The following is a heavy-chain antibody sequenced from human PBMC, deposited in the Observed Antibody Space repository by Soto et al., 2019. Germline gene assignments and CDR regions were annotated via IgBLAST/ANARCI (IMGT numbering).Heavy chain of an antibody. D-gene: IGHD4-17*01. CDR3: ARAPGGLRPDGLRYWYFDL. Sequence: QVQLVESGGGVVQPGRSLRLSCAASGFTFSSYGMHWVRQAPGKGLEGVAVIWYDGSNKYYADSVKGRFTISRDNSKNTLYLQMNSLRAEDTAVYYCARAPGGLRPDGLRYWYFDLWGRGTLVTVSS. J-gene: IGHJ2*01. CDR1: GFTFSSYG. V-gene: IGHV3-33*01. CDR2: IWYDGSNK.